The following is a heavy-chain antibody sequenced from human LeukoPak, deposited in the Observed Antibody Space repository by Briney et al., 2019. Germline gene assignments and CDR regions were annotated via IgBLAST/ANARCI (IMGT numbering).Heavy chain of an antibody. V-gene: IGHV3-7*03. CDR2: VNRDGSET. CDR3: ARNNGMDV. CDR1: GFALSSHW. J-gene: IGHJ6*02. Sequence: GGSLRLSCAASGFALSSHWMTWVRQVPGRGPGWVANVNRDGSETYYLDSVKGRFTISKDNAKNSLYLQMNSLRAEDTALYHCARNNGMDVWGQGTTVIVSS.